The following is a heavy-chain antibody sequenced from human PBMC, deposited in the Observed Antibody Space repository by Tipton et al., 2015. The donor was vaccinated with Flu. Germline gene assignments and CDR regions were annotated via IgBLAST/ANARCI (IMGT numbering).Heavy chain of an antibody. CDR2: INPNSGGT. J-gene: IGHJ6*02. Sequence: QVQLVQSGAEVKKPGASVKVSCKASGYTFTGYYMHWARQAPGQGLEWMGWINPNSGGTNYAQKFQGRVTMTRDTSISTAYMELSRLRSDDTAVYYCAREARGCSSTSCYADYYYGMDVWGQGTTVTVSS. CDR3: AREARGCSSTSCYADYYYGMDV. V-gene: IGHV1-2*02. D-gene: IGHD2-2*01. CDR1: GYTFTGYY.